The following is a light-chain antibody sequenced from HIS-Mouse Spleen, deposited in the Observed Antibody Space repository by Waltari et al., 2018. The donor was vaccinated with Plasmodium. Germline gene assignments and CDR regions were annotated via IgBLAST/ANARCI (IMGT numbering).Light chain of an antibody. CDR3: SSYAGSNNLV. CDR1: SSDVGGYTY. J-gene: IGLJ2*01. CDR2: EVS. V-gene: IGLV2-8*01. Sequence: QSALTQPPSASGSPGQSVTISCTGTSSDVGGYTYVSWYQQHPGKAPKLMIYEVSKRPSGCPDRFSGSKSGNTASQTVAGLQAEDEADYYCSSYAGSNNLVFGGGTKLTVL.